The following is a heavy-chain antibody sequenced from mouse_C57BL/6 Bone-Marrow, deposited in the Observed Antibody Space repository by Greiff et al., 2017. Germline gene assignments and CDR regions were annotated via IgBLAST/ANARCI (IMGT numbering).Heavy chain of an antibody. CDR1: GYTFTSYG. D-gene: IGHD2-3*01. CDR3: AGDGYYWYFDV. J-gene: IGHJ1*03. V-gene: IGHV1-81*01. CDR2: IYPRSGNT. Sequence: VQLQQSGAELARPGASVKLSCKASGYTFTSYGISWVKQSTGQGLEWIGEIYPRSGNTYYNEKFKGKATLTADKSSSTAYMELRSLTSEDSAVYFCAGDGYYWYFDVWGTGTTVTVSS.